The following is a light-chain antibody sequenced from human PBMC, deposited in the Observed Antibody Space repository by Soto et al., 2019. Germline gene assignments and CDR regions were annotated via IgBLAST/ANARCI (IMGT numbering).Light chain of an antibody. CDR1: QSVSSY. CDR2: DAS. CDR3: QQRSYPIT. Sequence: EIMLTQSPATLSLSPGGGATISCRASQSVSSYLAWYQQKPGQAPRLLIYDASNRATGIPVRFSGSGSESDFTLTISSLEPEDFAVYYCQQRSYPITFCQGTRLEIK. J-gene: IGKJ5*01. V-gene: IGKV3-11*01.